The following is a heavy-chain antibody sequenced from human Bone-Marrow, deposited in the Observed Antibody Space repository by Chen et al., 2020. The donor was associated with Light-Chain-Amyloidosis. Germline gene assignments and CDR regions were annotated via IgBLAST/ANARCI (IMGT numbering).Heavy chain of an antibody. Sequence: QVQLVASGGGAVQPGRSLRLSCAASGFRFRNYAMHWVRQTLDKGLEWLAVISDDGTKKFYRDSVQGRFTISRDNSKTTLYMAMDTLTVEDTAIYYCAREGGGVEGRPFDYWGQGALVTVSS. CDR1: GFRFRNYA. V-gene: IGHV3-30-3*01. D-gene: IGHD3-16*01. CDR3: AREGGGVEGRPFDY. J-gene: IGHJ4*02. CDR2: ISDDGTKK.